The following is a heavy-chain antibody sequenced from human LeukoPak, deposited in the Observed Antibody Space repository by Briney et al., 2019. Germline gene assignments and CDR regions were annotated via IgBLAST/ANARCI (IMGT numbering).Heavy chain of an antibody. Sequence: ASVKVSCKXSGGTFSSYAISWVRQAPGQGLEWMGRIIPIFGTANYAQKFQGRVTITTDESTSTAYMELSSLRSEDTAVYYCARGPYDILTGPNFDPWGQGTLVTVSS. CDR3: ARGPYDILTGPNFDP. D-gene: IGHD3-9*01. CDR2: IIPIFGTA. CDR1: GGTFSSYA. V-gene: IGHV1-69*05. J-gene: IGHJ5*02.